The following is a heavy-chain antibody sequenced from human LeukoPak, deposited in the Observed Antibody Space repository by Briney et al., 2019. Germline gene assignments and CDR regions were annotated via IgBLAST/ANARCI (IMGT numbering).Heavy chain of an antibody. CDR3: TKGNNTNSYNFDY. Sequence: PGGSLRLSCAASGFTFHDFAMHWVRQTPGQGLEWVSLISGDGGTTHYTDSVKGRFTISRDNNKNSLYLQMNSLGVEDTACYYCTKGNNTNSYNFDYWGLGTLVTVSA. D-gene: IGHD2-2*01. CDR1: GFTFHDFA. CDR2: ISGDGGTT. V-gene: IGHV3-43*02. J-gene: IGHJ4*02.